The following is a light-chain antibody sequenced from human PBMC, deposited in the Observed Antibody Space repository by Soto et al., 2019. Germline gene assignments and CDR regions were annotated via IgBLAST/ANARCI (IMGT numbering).Light chain of an antibody. CDR1: QSLVYSDGNTY. Sequence: DVVMTQSPLSLPVTLGQPASISCRSSQSLVYSDGNTYLNWFQQRPGKSPRRLIYKVSNRDSGVPDRFSGSGSGTDFTLKISRVEAEDVGVYYCMQGRHWPWTFGQGTKVEIK. CDR3: MQGRHWPWT. V-gene: IGKV2-30*01. J-gene: IGKJ1*01. CDR2: KVS.